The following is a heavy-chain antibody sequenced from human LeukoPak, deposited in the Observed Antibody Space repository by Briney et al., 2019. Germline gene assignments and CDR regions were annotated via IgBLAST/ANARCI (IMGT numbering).Heavy chain of an antibody. Sequence: PGGSLRLSCAASGFTFSSYAMHWVRQAPGKGLEWVAVISYDGSNKYYADSVKGRFTISRDNSKNTLYLQMNSLRAQDTAVYYCARDPELLWFGELWDIDYWGQGTLVTVSS. J-gene: IGHJ4*02. V-gene: IGHV3-30*04. D-gene: IGHD3-10*01. CDR3: ARDPELLWFGELWDIDY. CDR1: GFTFSSYA. CDR2: ISYDGSNK.